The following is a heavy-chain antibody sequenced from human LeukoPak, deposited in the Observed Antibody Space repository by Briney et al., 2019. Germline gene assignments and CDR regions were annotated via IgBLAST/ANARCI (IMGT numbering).Heavy chain of an antibody. CDR2: INTNTGNP. D-gene: IGHD6-19*01. V-gene: IGHV7-4-1*02. Sequence: ASVKVSCKASGYTFTSYAMNWVRQAPGQGLEWMGWINTNTGNPTYAQGFTGRFVFSLDTSVSTAYLQISSPKAEDTAVYYCARGYSSGWYRPDAFDIWGQGTMVTVSS. CDR3: ARGYSSGWYRPDAFDI. CDR1: GYTFTSYA. J-gene: IGHJ3*02.